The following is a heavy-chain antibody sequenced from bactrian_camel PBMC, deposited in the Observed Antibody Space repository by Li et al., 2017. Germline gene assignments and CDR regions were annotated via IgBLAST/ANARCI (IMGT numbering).Heavy chain of an antibody. CDR1: GYDALYLC. Sequence: DVQLVESGGGSVQAGGSLRLSSAVSGYDALYLCMGWFRQAPGKDREGVAAIATARGNEYYADSVKGRFTISQDKAKKTVYPEMNMLKPEDSAMYYCAAQSPTCYLRGTGDFTTGARGPRSPSP. V-gene: IGHV3S40*01. D-gene: IGHD3*01. CDR2: IATARGNE. J-gene: IGHJ4*01. CDR3: AAQSPTCYLRGTGDFTT.